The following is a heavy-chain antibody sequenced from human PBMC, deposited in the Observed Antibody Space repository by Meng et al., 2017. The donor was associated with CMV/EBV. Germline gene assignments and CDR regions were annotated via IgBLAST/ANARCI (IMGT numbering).Heavy chain of an antibody. CDR1: GGTFSSYA. J-gene: IGHJ6*02. V-gene: IGHV1-69*05. Sequence: SVKVFCKASGGTFSSYAISWVRRAPGQGLEWMGGIIPIFGTANYAQKFQGRVTITTDESTSTAYMELSSLRSEDTAVYYCARGQSRIVVPAASVDYYYGMDVWGQGTTVTVSS. D-gene: IGHD2-2*01. CDR3: ARGQSRIVVPAASVDYYYGMDV. CDR2: IIPIFGTA.